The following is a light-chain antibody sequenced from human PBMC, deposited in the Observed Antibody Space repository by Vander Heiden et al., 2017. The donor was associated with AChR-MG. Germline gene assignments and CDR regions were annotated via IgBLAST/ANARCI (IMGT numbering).Light chain of an antibody. CDR3: QQYYAWPRT. Sequence: EIIMTQSPATLPASPGERATLSCRASQSVNRNLAWYQQRPGQAPRLLIYGASTRATGIPARFSGSGSGTEFTLTISSLQSEDFAIYYCQQYYAWPRTFGQGTKVEVK. V-gene: IGKV3-15*01. CDR1: QSVNRN. J-gene: IGKJ1*01. CDR2: GAS.